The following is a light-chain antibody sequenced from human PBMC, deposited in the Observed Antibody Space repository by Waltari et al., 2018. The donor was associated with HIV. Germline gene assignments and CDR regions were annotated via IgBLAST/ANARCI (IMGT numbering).Light chain of an antibody. V-gene: IGLV3-19*01. CDR1: SLRSYY. CDR3: NSRDSSGNPR. Sequence: SSELTQDPAVSVALGQPVRITCQGDSLRSYYASWYQQKPGQAPLLVIYGKNNRPSGIPDRFSGSSSANTASLTSTGAQAEDEADYYCNSRDSSGNPRFGGGTKLTVL. J-gene: IGLJ2*01. CDR2: GKN.